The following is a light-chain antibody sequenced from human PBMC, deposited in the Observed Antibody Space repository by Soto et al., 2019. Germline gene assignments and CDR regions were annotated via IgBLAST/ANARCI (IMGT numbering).Light chain of an antibody. CDR3: QQFGSSPYT. J-gene: IGKJ2*01. Sequence: EIVLTQSPGTLSLSPGERATLACRASQSVSSNSLVWYQQKPGQAPRLLIYGASSRATGIPDRFSGSGSGTDFTLTINRLEPEDFAVYYCQQFGSSPYTFGQGTKLEI. CDR2: GAS. CDR1: QSVSSNS. V-gene: IGKV3-20*01.